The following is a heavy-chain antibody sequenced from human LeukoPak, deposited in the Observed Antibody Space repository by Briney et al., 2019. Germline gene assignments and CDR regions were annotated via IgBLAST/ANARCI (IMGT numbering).Heavy chain of an antibody. CDR2: ISSSSSYI. CDR1: GFTISSYS. J-gene: IGHJ5*02. V-gene: IGHV3-21*01. CDR3: SRATVTTS. Sequence: GGSLRLSCAASGFTISSYSMNCLRQAPGKGLEWVSSISSSSSYIYYADSVKGLFTISRDNATNSLYLHMNSLRAEDTAVYYCSRATVTTSWGEGTLVTVSS. D-gene: IGHD4-11*01.